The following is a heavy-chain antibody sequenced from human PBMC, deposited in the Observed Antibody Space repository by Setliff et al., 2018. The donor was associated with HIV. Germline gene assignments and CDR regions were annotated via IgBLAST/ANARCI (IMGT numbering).Heavy chain of an antibody. Sequence: PSETLSLTCAVSGYYWGWVRQPPGKGLEWIGSIYHTGSTYYNPSLKGRVTISVDTSKNQFSLRLSSVTAADTAVYYCARGYSGYVGFTSMDVWGQGTTVTVSS. CDR3: ARGYSGYVGFTSMDV. V-gene: IGHV4-38-2*01. CDR1: GYY. J-gene: IGHJ6*02. D-gene: IGHD1-26*01. CDR2: IYHTGST.